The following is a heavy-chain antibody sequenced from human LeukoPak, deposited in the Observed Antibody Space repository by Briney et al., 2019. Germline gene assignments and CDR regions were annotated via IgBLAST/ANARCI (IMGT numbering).Heavy chain of an antibody. J-gene: IGHJ6*02. CDR2: IYTSGNT. D-gene: IGHD3-3*01. CDR1: GGSISSYY. CDR3: ARGLDDFWSGYGMDV. V-gene: IGHV4-4*07. Sequence: PSETLSLTCTVSGGSISSYYWSWIRQSAGKGLEWIGRIYTSGNTNYNPSLKSRVTMSVDTSKNQFSLKLSSVTAADTAVYYCARGLDDFWSGYGMDVWGQGTTVTVSS.